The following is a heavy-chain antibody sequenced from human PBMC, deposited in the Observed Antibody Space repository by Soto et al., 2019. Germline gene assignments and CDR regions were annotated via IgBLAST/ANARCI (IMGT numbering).Heavy chain of an antibody. CDR1: GFTVSSNY. CDR3: ARGGRARSSSPEAYYYYYMDV. V-gene: IGHV3-66*01. CDR2: IYSGGST. D-gene: IGHD6-6*01. Sequence: GGSLRLSCAASGFTVSSNYMSWVRQAPGKGLEWVSVIYSGGSTYYADSVKGRLTISRDNSKNTLYLQMNSLRAEDTAVYYCARGGRARSSSPEAYYYYYMDVWGKGTTVTVSS. J-gene: IGHJ6*03.